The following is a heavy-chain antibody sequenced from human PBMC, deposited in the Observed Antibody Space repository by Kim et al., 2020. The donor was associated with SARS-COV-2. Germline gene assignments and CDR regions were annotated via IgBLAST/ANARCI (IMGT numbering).Heavy chain of an antibody. Sequence: GGSLRLSCAASGFTFSSYAMHWVRQAPGKGLEWVAVISYDGSNKYYADSVKGRFTISRDNSKNTLYLQMNSLRAEDTAVYYCARAQADIVVVVAANGDW. CDR1: GFTFSSYA. V-gene: IGHV3-30*04. CDR3: ARAQADIVVVVAANGDW. CDR2: ISYDGSNK. D-gene: IGHD2-15*01. J-gene: IGHJ2*01.